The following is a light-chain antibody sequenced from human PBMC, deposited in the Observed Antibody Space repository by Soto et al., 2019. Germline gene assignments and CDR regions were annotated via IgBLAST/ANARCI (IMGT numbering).Light chain of an antibody. CDR2: AAS. V-gene: IGKV1-27*01. Sequence: DIQMTQSPPSLSASVGDSVTITCRASQGISYYLAWYQQRPGQVPKLLVYAASTLQSGVQTRFIGGGSGTDFSLTINSLQPEDFGTYYCQNYKSAPFTFGPGTKVAL. CDR1: QGISYY. CDR3: QNYKSAPFT. J-gene: IGKJ3*01.